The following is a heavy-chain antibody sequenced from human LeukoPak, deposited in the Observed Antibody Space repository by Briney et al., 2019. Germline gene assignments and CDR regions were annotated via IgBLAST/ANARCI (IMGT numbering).Heavy chain of an antibody. D-gene: IGHD4-11*01. Sequence: PGGSLGLSCAASGFTFSSYAMHWVRQAPGKGLEWVAAISSSGDRTYFVDSVRGRFTISRDNSKNTFYLQTSSLGVDDTAVYYCAKDSPRISVTGVEYFDHWGQGTLVTVSS. CDR3: AKDSPRISVTGVEYFDH. CDR1: GFTFSSYA. J-gene: IGHJ1*01. V-gene: IGHV3-23*01. CDR2: ISSSGDRT.